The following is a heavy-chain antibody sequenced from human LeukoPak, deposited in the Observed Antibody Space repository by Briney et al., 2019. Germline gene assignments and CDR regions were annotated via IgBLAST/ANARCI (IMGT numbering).Heavy chain of an antibody. J-gene: IGHJ3*02. V-gene: IGHV4-61*02. D-gene: IGHD3-10*01. CDR3: ARAGFERDAFDI. Sequence: PSQTLSLTCTVSGGSISSGSYYWSWIRQPAGKGLEWIGRIYTSGSTNYNPSLKSRVTISVDTSKNQFSLKLSSVTAADTAVYYCARAGFERDAFDIWGQGTMVTVSS. CDR2: IYTSGST. CDR1: GGSISSGSYY.